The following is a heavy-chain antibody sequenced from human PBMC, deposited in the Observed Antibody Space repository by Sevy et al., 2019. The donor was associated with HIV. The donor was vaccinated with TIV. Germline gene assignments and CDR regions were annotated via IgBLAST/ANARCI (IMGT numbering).Heavy chain of an antibody. V-gene: IGHV4-38-2*01. CDR2: VYHNGAM. CDR3: VSHEWKFEGS. CDR1: GYSITNGYW. J-gene: IGHJ1*01. D-gene: IGHD3-3*01. Sequence: SETLSLTCAVSGYSITNGYWWAWIRQAPGKGLEWIGGVYHNGAMQYNPSLESRVTISRDTSQNHVFLRLRSVTAADTAVYYCVSHEWKFEGSWGQGIMVTVSS.